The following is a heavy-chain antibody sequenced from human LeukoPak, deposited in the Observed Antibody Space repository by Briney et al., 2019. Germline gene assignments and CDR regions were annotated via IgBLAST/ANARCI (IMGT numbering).Heavy chain of an antibody. V-gene: IGHV3-30-3*01. J-gene: IGHJ4*02. D-gene: IGHD6-19*01. CDR3: ARSSGWLNFDY. Sequence: GRSLRLSCAASGFTFSSYAMHWVRQAPGKGLEWVAVISYDGSNKYYADSVKGRFTISRDNSKNTLYLQMSSLRAEDTAVYYCARSSGWLNFDYWGQGTLVTVSS. CDR1: GFTFSSYA. CDR2: ISYDGSNK.